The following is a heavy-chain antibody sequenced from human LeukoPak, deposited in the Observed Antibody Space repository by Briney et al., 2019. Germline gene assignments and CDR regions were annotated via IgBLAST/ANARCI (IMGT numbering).Heavy chain of an antibody. V-gene: IGHV3-23*01. CDR3: AKAGGSTSHRRPRYYFDY. Sequence: GGSLRLSCVASGFIVSNSYMSWVRQAPGKGLEWVSAISGSGGSTYYADSVKGRFTISRDNSKNTLYLQMNSLRAEDTAVYYCAKAGGSTSHRRPRYYFDYWGQGTLVTVSS. CDR1: GFIVSNSY. CDR2: ISGSGGST. D-gene: IGHD2-2*01. J-gene: IGHJ4*02.